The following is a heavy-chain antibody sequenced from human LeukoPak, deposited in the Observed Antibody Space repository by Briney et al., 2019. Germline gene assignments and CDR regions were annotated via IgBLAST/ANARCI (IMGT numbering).Heavy chain of an antibody. CDR3: ARILWYFDY. Sequence: SETLSLTCAVYGGSFSGYYWSWIRQPPGKGLEWIGEINHSGSTNYNPSLKSRVTTSVDTSKNQFSLKLSSVTAAHTAVYYCARILWYFDYWGQRTLVTVSS. V-gene: IGHV4-34*01. J-gene: IGHJ4*02. CDR2: INHSGST. CDR1: GGSFSGYY. D-gene: IGHD3-10*01.